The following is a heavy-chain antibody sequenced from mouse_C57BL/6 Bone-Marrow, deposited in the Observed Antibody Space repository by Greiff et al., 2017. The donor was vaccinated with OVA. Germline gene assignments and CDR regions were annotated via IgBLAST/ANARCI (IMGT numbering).Heavy chain of an antibody. J-gene: IGHJ1*03. CDR1: GYTFTSYW. CDR3: ARRAVVAHWYFDV. Sequence: VQLQQPGAELVRPGTSVKLSCKASGYTFTSYWMHWVKQRPGQGLEWIGVIDPSDSYTNYNQKFKGKATLTVDTSSSTAYMQLSSLTSEDSAVYYCARRAVVAHWYFDVWGTGTTVTVSS. CDR2: IDPSDSYT. D-gene: IGHD1-1*01. V-gene: IGHV1-59*01.